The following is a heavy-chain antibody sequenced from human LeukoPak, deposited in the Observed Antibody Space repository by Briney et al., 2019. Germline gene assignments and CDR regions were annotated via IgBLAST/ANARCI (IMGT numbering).Heavy chain of an antibody. CDR2: ISGRSSTI. V-gene: IGHV3-48*01. Sequence: GSLRLSCAASGFTFSNTWMNWVRQAPGKGLEWVSYISGRSSTIYYADSVKGRFTISRDNAKNSMYLQMNSLRAEDTAVYYCARDRIKSGSYYFDYWGQGTLVTVSS. J-gene: IGHJ4*02. CDR3: ARDRIKSGSYYFDY. CDR1: GFTFSNTW. D-gene: IGHD1-26*01.